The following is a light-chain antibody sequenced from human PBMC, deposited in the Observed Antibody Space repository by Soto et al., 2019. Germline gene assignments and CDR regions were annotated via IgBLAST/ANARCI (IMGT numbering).Light chain of an antibody. CDR3: QQYNKWPPIT. J-gene: IGKJ5*01. CDR2: GAS. Sequence: EIVMTQSPSTLSVSPWERSTLSFKASQSISSYLAWYQQIPGQAPRLLIYGASTRATGIPARFSGSGSGTEFTLTISSLQPEDFAVYYCQQYNKWPPITFGQGTRLEIK. V-gene: IGKV3-15*01. CDR1: QSISSY.